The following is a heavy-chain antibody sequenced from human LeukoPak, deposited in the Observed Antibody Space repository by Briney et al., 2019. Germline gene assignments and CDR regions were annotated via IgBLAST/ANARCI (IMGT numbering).Heavy chain of an antibody. CDR3: ARDGVAGNSDY. Sequence: PSETLSLTCTVSGGSISSGGYYWSWIRQPPGTGLEWIGYIYHSGSTYYNPSLKSRVTISVDRSKNQFSLKLSSVTAADTAVYYCARDGVAGNSDYWGQGTLVTVSS. D-gene: IGHD6-19*01. V-gene: IGHV4-30-2*01. CDR1: GGSISSGGYY. CDR2: IYHSGST. J-gene: IGHJ4*02.